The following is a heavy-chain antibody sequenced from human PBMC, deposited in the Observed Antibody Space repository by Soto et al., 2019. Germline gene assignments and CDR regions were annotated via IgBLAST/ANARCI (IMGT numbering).Heavy chain of an antibody. D-gene: IGHD6-6*01. CDR2: VSYDGTNT. Sequence: GGSLRLSCAASGFTLTDYAIHWVRQPPGKGLEWVALVSYDGTNTYYADSVKGRFTISRGTSQITLFLQMDSLRPEDTAVYYCARDPPKYTSSSRRRYYYYGMVVWGQGTTLTVSS. V-gene: IGHV3-30-3*01. J-gene: IGHJ6*02. CDR1: GFTLTDYA. CDR3: ARDPPKYTSSSRRRYYYYGMVV.